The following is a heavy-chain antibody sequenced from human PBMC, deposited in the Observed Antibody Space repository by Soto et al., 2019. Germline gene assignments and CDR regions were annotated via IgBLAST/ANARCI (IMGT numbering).Heavy chain of an antibody. CDR2: IYWDDDK. CDR1: GFSLSTGGVG. V-gene: IGHV2-5*02. CDR3: AHRNVAVVAESTNSVDY. J-gene: IGHJ4*02. D-gene: IGHD2-15*01. Sequence: QITLKESGPTLVKPTQTLTLTCTFSGFSLSTGGVGVGWIRQPPGKALEWLALIYWDDDKRYTPSLQNRLTITKTSYNQVVLTMTNMDPVDTATYYCAHRNVAVVAESTNSVDYWGQGTLVTVSS.